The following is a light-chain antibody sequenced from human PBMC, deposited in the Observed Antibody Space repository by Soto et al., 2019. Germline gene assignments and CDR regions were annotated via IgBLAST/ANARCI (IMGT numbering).Light chain of an antibody. Sequence: DIQMTQSPSSLSASLGDRVNITCRASETISTYLAWYQQQPGKVPKLLIYAASILQSGAPSRFSGRRSGTEFTLTISGLQTEDVATYYCQKYASAPFTFGPGTKVDIK. CDR1: ETISTY. CDR2: AAS. CDR3: QKYASAPFT. J-gene: IGKJ3*01. V-gene: IGKV1-27*01.